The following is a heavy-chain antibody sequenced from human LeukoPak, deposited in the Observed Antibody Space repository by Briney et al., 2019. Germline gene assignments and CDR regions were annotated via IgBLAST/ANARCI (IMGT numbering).Heavy chain of an antibody. CDR2: INHSGST. V-gene: IGHV4-34*01. Sequence: SETLSLTCAVYGGSFSGYYWSWIRQPPGKGLEWIGEINHSGSTNYNPSLKSRVTISVDTSKNQFSLKLSSVTAADTAVYYCARREGCVWGSYRSRTYNWFDPWGQGTLVTVSS. D-gene: IGHD3-16*02. CDR3: ARREGCVWGSYRSRTYNWFDP. CDR1: GGSFSGYY. J-gene: IGHJ5*02.